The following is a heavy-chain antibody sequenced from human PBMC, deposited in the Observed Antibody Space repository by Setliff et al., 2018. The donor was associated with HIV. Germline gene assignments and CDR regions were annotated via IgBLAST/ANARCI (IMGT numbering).Heavy chain of an antibody. V-gene: IGHV4-61*09. CDR3: ARILVAAAGTGFDP. J-gene: IGHJ5*02. CDR1: GGSISSGSYY. Sequence: SETLSLTCTVSGGSISSGSYYWSWMRQPAGKGLEWIGHIYTSGSTNYNPSLKSRVIISIDKSKNKFSLKVSSVTAADTAVYYCARILVAAAGTGFDPWGQGILVTVSS. CDR2: IYTSGST. D-gene: IGHD6-13*01.